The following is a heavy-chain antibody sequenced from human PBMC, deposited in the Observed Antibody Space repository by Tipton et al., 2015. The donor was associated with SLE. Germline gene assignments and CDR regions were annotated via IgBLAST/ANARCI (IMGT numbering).Heavy chain of an antibody. CDR1: GFTFSSYG. J-gene: IGHJ3*02. D-gene: IGHD3-10*01. V-gene: IGHV3-23*01. Sequence: SLRLSCAASGFTFSSYGMSWVRQAPGKGLEWVSGISGGGGATDYADSVKGRFTISRDNSKKTLYLQMSSLRAEDTAVYYCAAELLNTFDIWGQGTMVTVSS. CDR2: ISGGGGAT. CDR3: AAELLNTFDI.